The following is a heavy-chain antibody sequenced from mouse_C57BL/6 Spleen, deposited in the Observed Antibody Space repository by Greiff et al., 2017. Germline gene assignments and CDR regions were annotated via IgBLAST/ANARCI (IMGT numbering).Heavy chain of an antibody. Sequence: VQLKESGPGLVKPSQSLSLTCSVTGYSITSGYYWNWIRQFPGNKLEWMGYISYDGSNNYNPSLKNRISITRDTSQNQFFLKLNSVTTEDTATYYCASYYDYAYWGQGTLVTVSA. D-gene: IGHD2-4*01. CDR2: ISYDGSN. J-gene: IGHJ3*01. V-gene: IGHV3-6*01. CDR3: ASYYDYAY. CDR1: GYSITSGYY.